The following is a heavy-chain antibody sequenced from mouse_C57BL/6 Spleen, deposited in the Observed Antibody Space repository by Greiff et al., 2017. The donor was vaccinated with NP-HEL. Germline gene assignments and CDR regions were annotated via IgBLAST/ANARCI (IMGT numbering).Heavy chain of an antibody. CDR3: ARQSYYGSRDYFDY. V-gene: IGHV5-6*01. J-gene: IGHJ2*01. CDR1: GFTFSSYG. Sequence: EVKLMESGGDLVKPGGSPKLSCAASGFTFSSYGMSWVRQTPDKRLEWVATISSGGSYTYYPDSVKGRFTISRDNAKNTLYLQMSSLKSEDTAMYYCARQSYYGSRDYFDYWGQGTTLTVSS. CDR2: ISSGGSYT. D-gene: IGHD1-1*01.